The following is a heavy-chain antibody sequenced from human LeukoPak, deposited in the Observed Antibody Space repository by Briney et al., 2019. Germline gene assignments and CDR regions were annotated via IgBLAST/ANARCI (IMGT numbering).Heavy chain of an antibody. Sequence: GGSLRLSCAASGFTCRSYDMHWVRQTAGEGLEWVSAIGTAGDTYYPGSVKGRFTISRENAKNSLYLQMNSLRAGDTAVYYCARVRYSYGSFFFYDFWGQGTLVTVSS. CDR2: IGTAGDT. J-gene: IGHJ4*02. CDR3: ARVRYSYGSFFFYDF. D-gene: IGHD5-18*01. CDR1: GFTCRSYD. V-gene: IGHV3-13*04.